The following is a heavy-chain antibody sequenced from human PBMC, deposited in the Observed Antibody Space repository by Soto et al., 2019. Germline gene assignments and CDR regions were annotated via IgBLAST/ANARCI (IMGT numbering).Heavy chain of an antibody. CDR1: GYTFTSYG. CDR3: ARALYFYDNSGLAY. V-gene: IGHV1-18*01. J-gene: IGHJ4*02. D-gene: IGHD3-22*01. CDR2: INIYSGDA. Sequence: QVRLEQSGPEVKKTGASVKVSCKASGYTFTSYGISWVRQAPGQGLEWMGWINIYSGDANYAQRFQDRVTMTRDTSTHTVYMVMRSLRSDDTAVYYCARALYFYDNSGLAYRGQGTLVTVSS.